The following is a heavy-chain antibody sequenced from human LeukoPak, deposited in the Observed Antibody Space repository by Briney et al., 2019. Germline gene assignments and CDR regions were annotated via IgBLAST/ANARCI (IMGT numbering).Heavy chain of an antibody. CDR3: XKYSSGRGYFDY. CDR1: GFTFSSYA. V-gene: IGHV3-23*01. Sequence: PGGSLRLSCAASGFTFSSYAMSWVRQAPGKGLEWVSAISGSGGSTYYADSVKGRFTISRDNSKNTLYLQMSSLRAEDTAVYYXXKYSSGRGYFDYWGQGTLVTVSS. CDR2: ISGSGGST. J-gene: IGHJ4*02. D-gene: IGHD6-19*01.